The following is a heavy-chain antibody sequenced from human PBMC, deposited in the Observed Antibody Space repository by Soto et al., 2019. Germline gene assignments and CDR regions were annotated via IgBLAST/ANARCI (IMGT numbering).Heavy chain of an antibody. J-gene: IGHJ6*02. D-gene: IGHD1-26*01. CDR2: IYPGDSDT. CDR1: GYSFTSYW. CDR3: ARQGGSYQTYYYYGMDV. Sequence: GESLKISCKGSGYSFTSYWIGWVRQMPGKGLEWMGIIYPGDSDTRYSPSFQGQVTISADKSISTAYLQWSSLKASDTAMYYCARQGGSYQTYYYYGMDVWGQGTTVTVSS. V-gene: IGHV5-51*01.